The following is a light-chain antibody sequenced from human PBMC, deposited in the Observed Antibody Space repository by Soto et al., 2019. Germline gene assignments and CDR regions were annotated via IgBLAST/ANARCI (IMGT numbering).Light chain of an antibody. J-gene: IGKJ1*01. CDR2: GAS. V-gene: IGKV3-20*01. CDR3: QQYGSPPWT. Sequence: ELVLTQSPGTLSLSPGERATLSCRASQSVSASYLAWYQQKPGQAPRLLIYGASSRATGIPDRFSGSGSGTDFTLTISRLEPEDFAVYYCQQYGSPPWTFGQGTKVEI. CDR1: QSVSASY.